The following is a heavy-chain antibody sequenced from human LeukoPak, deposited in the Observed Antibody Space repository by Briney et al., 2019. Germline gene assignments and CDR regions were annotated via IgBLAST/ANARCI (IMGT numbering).Heavy chain of an antibody. CDR2: ISSSSSTI. CDR1: GFTFSSYS. Sequence: GGSLRLSCAASGFTFSSYSMNWVRQAPGKGLEWVSYISSSSSTIYYADSVKGRFTISRDNSKNTLYLQMNSLRAEDTAVYYCAKGVDIEARRPIDYWGQGTLVTVSS. V-gene: IGHV3-48*01. CDR3: AKGVDIEARRPIDY. D-gene: IGHD6-6*01. J-gene: IGHJ4*02.